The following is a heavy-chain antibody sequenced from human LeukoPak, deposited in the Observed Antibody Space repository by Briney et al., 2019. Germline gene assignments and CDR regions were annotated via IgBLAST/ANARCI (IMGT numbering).Heavy chain of an antibody. CDR1: GFTFSDYH. Sequence: GGSLRLSCAASGFTFSDYHMSWIRQAPGKGLEWVSYISSSGGTISYADSVKGRFTISRDNAKNSLYLQMNSLRAEDTAVYYCARGPVSSSGFFGYWGQGTLVTVSS. CDR2: ISSSGGTI. J-gene: IGHJ4*02. D-gene: IGHD6-19*01. CDR3: ARGPVSSSGFFGY. V-gene: IGHV3-11*01.